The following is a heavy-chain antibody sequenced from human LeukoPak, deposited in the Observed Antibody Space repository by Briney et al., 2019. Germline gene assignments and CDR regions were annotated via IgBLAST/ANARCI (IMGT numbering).Heavy chain of an antibody. Sequence: GGSLRLSCAASGFTFSSYEMNWVRQAPGQGLEWVSYISSSGSSIYYADSVKGRFTISRGNAKNSLYLQMNSLRAEDTAVYYCARGPYYDSSGYSSAEYFQHWGQGTLVTVSS. CDR1: GFTFSSYE. CDR3: ARGPYYDSSGYSSAEYFQH. CDR2: ISSSGSSI. J-gene: IGHJ1*01. V-gene: IGHV3-48*03. D-gene: IGHD3-22*01.